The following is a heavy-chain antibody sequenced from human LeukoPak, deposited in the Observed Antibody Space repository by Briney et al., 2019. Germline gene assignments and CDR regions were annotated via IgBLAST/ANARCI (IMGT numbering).Heavy chain of an antibody. J-gene: IGHJ4*02. CDR1: GYTFTNYG. CDR3: ARGHGDHSVDY. Sequence: ASVKVSCKASGYTFTNYGLSWVRQAPGQGLEGMGWISAYNGNTNYAQNLQGRVTMTTDTSTSTAYMELRSLRSDDTAVYFCARGHGDHSVDYCGQGTLVTVSS. D-gene: IGHD4-17*01. V-gene: IGHV1-18*01. CDR2: ISAYNGNT.